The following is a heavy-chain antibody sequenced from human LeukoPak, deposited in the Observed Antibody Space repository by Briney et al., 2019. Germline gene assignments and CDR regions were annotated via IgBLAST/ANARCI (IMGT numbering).Heavy chain of an antibody. D-gene: IGHD6-6*01. CDR3: TRGSRSSCFPSPDY. J-gene: IGHJ4*02. Sequence: GGALRLSCAASGFTFSTYAVSWVRQGPGKGRDWVSEIIGDGGDVDEGGGPISNAKSVKGRFTVSRDNSKNTVYLQMNSLRAEDTAIYYYTRGSRSSCFPSPDYWGQGTLVTVSS. CDR1: GFTFSTYA. CDR2: IIGDGGDVDEGGGPI. V-gene: IGHV3-23*01.